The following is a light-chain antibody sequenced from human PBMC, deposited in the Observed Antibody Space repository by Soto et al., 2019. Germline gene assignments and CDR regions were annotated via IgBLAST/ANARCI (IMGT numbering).Light chain of an antibody. V-gene: IGLV2-14*01. CDR3: SFFIRTDTLPSV. Sequence: QSALTQPASVSGSPGQSITISCTGTSSDVGGYDYVSWYQQHPGKAPKLMIFEVTNRPSGVSNRFSVSKSGNTASLTISGLRFGEKGVYYCSFFIRTDTLPSVFASGT. J-gene: IGLJ1*01. CDR1: SSDVGGYDY. CDR2: EVT.